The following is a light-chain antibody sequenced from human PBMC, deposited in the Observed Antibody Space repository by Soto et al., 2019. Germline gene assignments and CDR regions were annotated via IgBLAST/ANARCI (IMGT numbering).Light chain of an antibody. Sequence: QSALTQPASVSGGPGQSITISCTGTSRDVGGYNFVSWYQQHPGKAPKLMISGVTNRPAGVSNRFSGSNSGNTASLTITGLQAEDEADYYCSSYTTSSTWVFGGGTKVTVL. V-gene: IGLV2-14*01. J-gene: IGLJ3*02. CDR2: GVT. CDR3: SSYTTSSTWV. CDR1: SRDVGGYNF.